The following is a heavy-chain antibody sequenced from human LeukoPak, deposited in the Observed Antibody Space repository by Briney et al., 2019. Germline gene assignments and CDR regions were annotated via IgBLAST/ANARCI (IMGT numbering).Heavy chain of an antibody. V-gene: IGHV1-2*02. CDR3: ARVSLGTFRVLDRYFDY. J-gene: IGHJ4*02. Sequence: ASVKVSCKASGYTFTGYFVHWVRQAPGQGLEWMGWINPNSGGTRYEQKFQGRVTMTRDTSISTAYMELSSLRSDDTAVYYCARVSLGTFRVLDRYFDYWGQGTLVTVSS. CDR1: GYTFTGYF. D-gene: IGHD4/OR15-4a*01. CDR2: INPNSGGT.